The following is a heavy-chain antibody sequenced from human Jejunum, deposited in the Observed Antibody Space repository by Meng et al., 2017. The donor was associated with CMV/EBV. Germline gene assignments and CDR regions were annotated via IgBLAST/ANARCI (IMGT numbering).Heavy chain of an antibody. D-gene: IGHD2-2*01. J-gene: IGHJ6*02. CDR3: ASVPAGGGYYYGMDV. V-gene: IGHV3-21*01. Sequence: GFTFSSYRMNWVRQAPGKGLEWVSSISSSSSYIYYADSVKGRFTISRDNAKNSLYLQMNSLRAEDTAVYYCASVPAGGGYYYGMDVWGQGTTVTVSS. CDR1: GFTFSSYR. CDR2: ISSSSSYI.